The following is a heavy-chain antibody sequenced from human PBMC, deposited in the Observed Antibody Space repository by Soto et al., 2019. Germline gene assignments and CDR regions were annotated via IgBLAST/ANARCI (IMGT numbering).Heavy chain of an antibody. J-gene: IGHJ5*02. D-gene: IGHD1-26*01. V-gene: IGHV1-69*13. CDR1: GGTFSSYA. CDR3: ARSSGGNFGIIIEGTNWFAP. Sequence: SVKVSCKASGGTFSSYAISWVRQAPGQGLEWMGGIIPIFGTANYAQKFQGRVTITADESTSTAYMELSSLRSEDTAMYYCARSSGGNFGIIIEGTNWFAPWGQGTLVTVSS. CDR2: IIPIFGTA.